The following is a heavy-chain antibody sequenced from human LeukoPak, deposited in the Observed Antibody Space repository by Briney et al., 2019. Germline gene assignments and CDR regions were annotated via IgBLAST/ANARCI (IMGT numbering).Heavy chain of an antibody. V-gene: IGHV1-69*13. Sequence: ASVKTSCKASGGTFSSYAISWVRQAPGQGLEWMGGIIPIFGTANYAQKFQGRVTITADESTSTAYMELSSLRSEDTAVYYCASHHYDYVWGSYPFVHWGQGTLVTVSS. CDR2: IIPIFGTA. CDR3: ASHHYDYVWGSYPFVH. J-gene: IGHJ4*02. CDR1: GGTFSSYA. D-gene: IGHD3-16*02.